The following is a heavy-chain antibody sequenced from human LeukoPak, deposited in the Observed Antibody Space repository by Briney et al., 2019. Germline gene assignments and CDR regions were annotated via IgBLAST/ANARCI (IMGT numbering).Heavy chain of an antibody. J-gene: IGHJ4*02. Sequence: SETLSLTCTVSGGSINSSSSYYWGWIRQPPGKGLEWIGSIYYSGSSYYNPSLKSRVTISVDTSKNQFSLKLSSVTAADTAVYYCARRIFGGYGPLRYWGQGTLVTVSS. D-gene: IGHD5-12*01. V-gene: IGHV4-39*01. CDR1: GGSINSSSSYY. CDR3: ARRIFGGYGPLRY. CDR2: IYYSGSS.